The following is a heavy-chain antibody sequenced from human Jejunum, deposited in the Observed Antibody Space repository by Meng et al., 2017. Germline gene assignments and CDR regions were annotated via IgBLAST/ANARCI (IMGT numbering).Heavy chain of an antibody. CDR3: ASPYCGGDCYSEDGYYFDH. CDR1: GGTFCGDY. D-gene: IGHD2-21*02. J-gene: IGHJ4*02. Sequence: QVQLQQWGAGLLKPSETLSLTGAVYGGTFCGDYSTWNRQLPGKGLEWIGSIYYSGSRYYNPSLKSRATISVDTSRNQFSLELSSVTAADTAVYYCASPYCGGDCYSEDGYYFDHWGQGALVTVSS. CDR2: IYYSGSR. V-gene: IGHV4-34*01.